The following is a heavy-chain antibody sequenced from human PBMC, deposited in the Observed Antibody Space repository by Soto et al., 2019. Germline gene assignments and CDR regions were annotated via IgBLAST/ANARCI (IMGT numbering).Heavy chain of an antibody. CDR3: ATGSITGTTKAFDI. J-gene: IGHJ3*02. CDR1: GYTLTELY. D-gene: IGHD1-7*01. V-gene: IGHV1-24*01. Sequence: ASVKVSCKVSGYTLTELYMHWVRQAPGKGLEWMGGFDPEDGETIYAQKFQGRVTMTEDTSTDKAYMELSSLRSEDTAVYYCATGSITGTTKAFDIWGQGTMVTVSS. CDR2: FDPEDGET.